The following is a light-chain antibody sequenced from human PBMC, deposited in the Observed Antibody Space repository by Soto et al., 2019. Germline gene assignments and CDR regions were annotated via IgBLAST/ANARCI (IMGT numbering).Light chain of an antibody. CDR2: DVS. V-gene: IGLV2-14*01. CDR3: SSYTGGSTYV. Sequence: QSALTQPASVSGSPGQSITISCTGTSSDIGGYKYVSWYQQHPGKAPKLMIYDVSNRPSGVSNRFSGSKSGNTATLTISGLHGEDEAEYYCSSYTGGSTYVFGTGTKVTVL. CDR1: SSDIGGYKY. J-gene: IGLJ1*01.